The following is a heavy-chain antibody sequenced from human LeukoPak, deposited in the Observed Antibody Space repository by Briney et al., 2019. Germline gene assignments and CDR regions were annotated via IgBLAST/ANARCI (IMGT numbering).Heavy chain of an antibody. D-gene: IGHD3-22*01. J-gene: IGHJ4*02. CDR1: GFTFSNYA. V-gene: IGHV3-23*01. CDR3: AKNSDSSGYYLDY. CDR2: ISGSGGSGG. Sequence: GGSLRLSCAASGFTFSNYAMNWVRQAPGKGLEWVSFISGSGGSGGNYADSVKGRFTISRDNSKNTLYLQMNSLRAEDTAVYYCAKNSDSSGYYLDYWGQGTLVTVSS.